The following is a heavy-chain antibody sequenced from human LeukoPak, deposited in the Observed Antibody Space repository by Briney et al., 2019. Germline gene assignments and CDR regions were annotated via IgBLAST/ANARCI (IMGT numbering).Heavy chain of an antibody. CDR1: GGSISSSSYY. CDR2: IYYSGSP. Sequence: PSETLSLTCAVSGGSISSSSYYWGWIRQPPGKGLEWIGSIYYSGSPYYNPSLKSRVTISLDTSKNQFSLKLSSVTAADTAVYYCARAEGDSLSLFYYYMDVWGKGTTVTISS. J-gene: IGHJ6*03. V-gene: IGHV4-39*07. D-gene: IGHD2-15*01. CDR3: ARAEGDSLSLFYYYMDV.